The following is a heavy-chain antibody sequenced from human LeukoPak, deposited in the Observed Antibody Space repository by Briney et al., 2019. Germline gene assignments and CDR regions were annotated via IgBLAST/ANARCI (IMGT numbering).Heavy chain of an antibody. CDR1: GGSISSYY. V-gene: IGHV4-59*08. CDR3: ARRGSPDTATLT. D-gene: IGHD5-18*01. Sequence: SETLSLTCTVSGGSISSYYWSWIRQPPGKGLEWIGYIYYSGSTNYNPSLKSRVTISVDTSKNQFSLKLSSVTAADTAVYYCARRGSPDTATLTWGQGTLVTVSS. CDR2: IYYSGST. J-gene: IGHJ5*02.